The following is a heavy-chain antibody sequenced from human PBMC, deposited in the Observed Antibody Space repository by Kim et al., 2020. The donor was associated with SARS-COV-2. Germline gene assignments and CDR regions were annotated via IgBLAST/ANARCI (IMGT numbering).Heavy chain of an antibody. Sequence: GGSLRLSCAASGFTFSSYGMHWVRQAPGKGLEWVAVIWYDGSNKYYADSVKGRFTISRDNSKNTLYLQMNSLRAEDTAVYYCARVGDGYNLLGYFYYGMDVWAKGPRSPSP. CDR2: IWYDGSNK. CDR3: ARVGDGYNLLGYFYYGMDV. J-gene: IGHJ6*02. CDR1: GFTFSSYG. D-gene: IGHD1-1*01. V-gene: IGHV3-33*01.